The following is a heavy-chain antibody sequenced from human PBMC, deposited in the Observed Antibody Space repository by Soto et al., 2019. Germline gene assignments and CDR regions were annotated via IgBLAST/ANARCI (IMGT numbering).Heavy chain of an antibody. CDR3: VRHATDHTAYYYSAMGV. Sequence: SETLSLTCNVSGDSITTSGYYWDWIRQPPGKGLAWIGGIYSSGRSYSNPSLSSRVTISLHTAKNKIYLKSHSVTTPDTAAYLCVRHATDHTAYYYSAMGVWGQGTTVTVAS. V-gene: IGHV4-39*01. D-gene: IGHD2-2*02. J-gene: IGHJ6*02. CDR2: IYSSGRS. CDR1: GDSITTSGYY.